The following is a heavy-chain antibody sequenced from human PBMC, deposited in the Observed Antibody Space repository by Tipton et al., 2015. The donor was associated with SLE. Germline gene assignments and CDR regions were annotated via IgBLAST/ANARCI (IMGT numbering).Heavy chain of an antibody. D-gene: IGHD4-17*01. CDR2: IYTSGAT. V-gene: IGHV4-4*07. CDR3: ARLRKDYGDYDY. Sequence: GLVKPSETLSLTCAVSGGSVSRDYWSWIRHPAGKGLEWIGRIYTSGATDHNPSLKSRVTISVDTSKSQFSLKLSSVTAADTAVYYCARLRKDYGDYDYWGQGTLVTVSS. CDR1: GGSVSRDY. J-gene: IGHJ4*02.